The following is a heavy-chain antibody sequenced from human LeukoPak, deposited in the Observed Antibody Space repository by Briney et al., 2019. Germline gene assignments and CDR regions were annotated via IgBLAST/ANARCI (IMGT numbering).Heavy chain of an antibody. CDR3: ARLLAAPNTKNY. CDR2: IYGIGSA. Sequence: GGSLGLSCAVSAFTASNNYMSWVRQAPGKGLEWVSLIYGIGSAYYADSVKGRFTISRDNSRNTLYLQMNSLRAEDTAVYHCARLLAAPNTKNYWGQGTLVTVSS. J-gene: IGHJ4*02. D-gene: IGHD6-13*01. CDR1: AFTASNNY. V-gene: IGHV3-53*01.